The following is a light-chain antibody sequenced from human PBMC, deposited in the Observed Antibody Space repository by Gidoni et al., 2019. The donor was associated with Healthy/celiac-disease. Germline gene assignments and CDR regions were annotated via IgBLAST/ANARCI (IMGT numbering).Light chain of an antibody. Sequence: DIVMTQSPLSLPVTPGGPASISCRSSQSLLHSNGYNYLDWYLQKPGQSPQLLIYLGSNRASGVPDRFSGSGSGTDFTLKISRVEAGDVGVYYCMQALQTPYSFGQGTKLEIK. CDR2: LGS. CDR1: QSLLHSNGYNY. V-gene: IGKV2-28*01. J-gene: IGKJ2*03. CDR3: MQALQTPYS.